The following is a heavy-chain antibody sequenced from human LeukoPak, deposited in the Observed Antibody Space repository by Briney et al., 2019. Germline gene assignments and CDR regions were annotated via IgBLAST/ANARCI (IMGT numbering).Heavy chain of an antibody. Sequence: ASVKVSCKASGYSFSSYYLHWVRQAPGQGLEWMGWINTNTGNPTYAQGFTGRFVFSLDTSVSTAYLQISSLKAEGTAVYYCAREDFTMVRGVPYYYYYGMDVWGQGTTVTVSS. D-gene: IGHD3-10*01. CDR3: AREDFTMVRGVPYYYYYGMDV. V-gene: IGHV7-4-1*02. J-gene: IGHJ6*02. CDR1: GYSFSSYY. CDR2: INTNTGNP.